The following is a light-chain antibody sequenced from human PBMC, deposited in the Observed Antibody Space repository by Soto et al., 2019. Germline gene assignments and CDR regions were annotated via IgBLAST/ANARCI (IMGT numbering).Light chain of an antibody. CDR1: QSVSSDS. CDR2: DAS. J-gene: IGKJ1*01. V-gene: IGKV3-20*01. Sequence: EIVLTQSPGTLSLSPGERAILSCRASQSVSSDSLAWYRQKPGQAPRLLVYDASSRATGIPDRFSGSGSGTDFTLTISRLEPEDFAGYYCQQYGSAPRTFGQGTKVEIK. CDR3: QQYGSAPRT.